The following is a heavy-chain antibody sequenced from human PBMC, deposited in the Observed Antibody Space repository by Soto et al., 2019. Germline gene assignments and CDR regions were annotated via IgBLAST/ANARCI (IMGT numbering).Heavy chain of an antibody. J-gene: IGHJ4*02. CDR1: GFTFSDYY. Sequence: GSLRHSCAASGFTFSDYYMSWIRQAPGKGLEWVSYISSSGSTIYYADSVKGRFTISRDNAKNSLYLQMNSLRAEDTAVYYCARDSRRAEPLDYWGQGTLVTVSS. CDR2: ISSSGSTI. D-gene: IGHD6-19*01. V-gene: IGHV3-11*01. CDR3: ARDSRRAEPLDY.